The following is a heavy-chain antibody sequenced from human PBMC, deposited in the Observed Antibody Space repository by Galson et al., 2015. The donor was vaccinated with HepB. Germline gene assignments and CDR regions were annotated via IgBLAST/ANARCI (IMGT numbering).Heavy chain of an antibody. Sequence: SVKVSCKASGYTFTSYGISWVRQAPGQGLEWMGWISAYNGNTNYAQKLQGRVTMTTDTSTSTAYMELRSLRSDDTAVYYCARDEVCSGGSCYPLNYYYYGMDVWGQGTTVTVSS. V-gene: IGHV1-18*04. CDR3: ARDEVCSGGSCYPLNYYYYGMDV. J-gene: IGHJ6*02. CDR2: ISAYNGNT. CDR1: GYTFTSYG. D-gene: IGHD2-15*01.